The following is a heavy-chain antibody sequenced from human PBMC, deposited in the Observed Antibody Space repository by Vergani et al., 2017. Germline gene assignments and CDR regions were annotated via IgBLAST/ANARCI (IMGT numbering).Heavy chain of an antibody. Sequence: QVQLQQWGAGLLKPSETLSLTCAVYGGSFSGYYWSWIRQPPGKGLEWIGYIYYRGSTYYNPSLKSRVTISVDTSKNQFSLKLSSVTAADTAVYYCARHRSYYYDSSGYYYFDYWGQGTLVTVSS. J-gene: IGHJ4*02. CDR2: IYYRGST. V-gene: IGHV4-34*11. CDR1: GGSFSGYY. D-gene: IGHD3-22*01. CDR3: ARHRSYYYDSSGYYYFDY.